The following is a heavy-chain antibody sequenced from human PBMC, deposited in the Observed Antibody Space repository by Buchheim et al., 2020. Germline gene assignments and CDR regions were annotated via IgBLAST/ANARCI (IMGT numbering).Heavy chain of an antibody. CDR2: ISGSGDST. Sequence: EVQLLESGGGLVQPGGSLRLSCAASKFTFSNYAMSWVRQVPGKGLEWVSLISGSGDSTYYADSVRGRFTISRDTSRSTLYLQMNSLRAEDSALYYCAKGPHNWGGAYYYGVDVWGQGTT. CDR1: KFTFSNYA. J-gene: IGHJ6*02. D-gene: IGHD7-27*01. V-gene: IGHV3-23*01. CDR3: AKGPHNWGGAYYYGVDV.